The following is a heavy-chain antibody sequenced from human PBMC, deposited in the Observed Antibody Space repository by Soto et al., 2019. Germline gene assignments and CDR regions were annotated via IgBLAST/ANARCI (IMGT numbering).Heavy chain of an antibody. Sequence: QLQLQESGPGLVKPSETLSLTCTVSGGSISSSSFYWGWIRQPLGKGLDWIGSIYDSGSTYYNPSLKSRVTICADTSKNQISLKLRSVTAADTAVYYCGRQPSFDFWSGFYGGPFDYWGQGSVVTVSS. CDR3: GRQPSFDFWSGFYGGPFDY. J-gene: IGHJ4*02. D-gene: IGHD3-3*01. V-gene: IGHV4-39*01. CDR1: GGSISSSSFY. CDR2: IYDSGST.